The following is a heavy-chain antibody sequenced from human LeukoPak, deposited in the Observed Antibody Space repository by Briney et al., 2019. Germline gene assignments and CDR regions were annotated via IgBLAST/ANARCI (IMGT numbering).Heavy chain of an antibody. V-gene: IGHV1-3*01. CDR3: ARDQYNVIDS. Sequence: ASVKVSCKASGGTFSSYAISWVRQAPRQRPEWMGRINAENGDTKYSEKFQGRVTITTDTVASTSYMELSSLRSEDTAVYYCARDQYNVIDSWGQGTLVTVSS. CDR2: INAENGDT. D-gene: IGHD1-14*01. CDR1: GGTFSSYA. J-gene: IGHJ4*02.